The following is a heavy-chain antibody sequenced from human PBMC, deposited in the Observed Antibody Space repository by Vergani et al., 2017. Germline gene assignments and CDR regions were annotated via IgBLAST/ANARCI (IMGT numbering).Heavy chain of an antibody. V-gene: IGHV3-23*01. Sequence: EVQLLESGGGLVQPGGSLRLSCAASGFTFSSYAMSWVRQAPGKGLEWVSAISGSGGSTYYADSVKGRFTISRDNSKNTLYLQMNSLRAEDTAVYYCAKVRPDDYVWVSYRSAAYYFDYWGQGTLVTVSS. D-gene: IGHD3-16*02. CDR2: ISGSGGST. CDR1: GFTFSSYA. J-gene: IGHJ4*02. CDR3: AKVRPDDYVWVSYRSAAYYFDY.